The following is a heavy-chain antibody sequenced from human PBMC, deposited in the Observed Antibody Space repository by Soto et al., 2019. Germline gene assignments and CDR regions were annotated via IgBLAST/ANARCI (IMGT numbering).Heavy chain of an antibody. Sequence: GESLKISCKGSGYTFTNYWIGWVRQMPGKGLEWMGIIYPGDSDTKYNPSFQGQVTISADKSITATYLQWSSLKASDTAIYYCAASIFYYGMDVWGQGTTVTVSS. CDR3: AASIFYYGMDV. V-gene: IGHV5-51*01. CDR1: GYTFTNYW. CDR2: IYPGDSDT. J-gene: IGHJ6*02.